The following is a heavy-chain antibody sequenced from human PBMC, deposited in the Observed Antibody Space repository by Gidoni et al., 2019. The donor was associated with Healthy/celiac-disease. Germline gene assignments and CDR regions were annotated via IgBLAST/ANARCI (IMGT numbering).Heavy chain of an antibody. CDR2: ISWNSGSI. V-gene: IGHV3-9*01. CDR3: AKGGRGHKGGDDYFDY. CDR1: GFAFDAYA. D-gene: IGHD2-21*02. Sequence: VQLLASGGCLVQPGRSLRLSRAASGFAFDAYAMHWVRQAPGKGLEWVSGISWNSGSIGYADSVKGRFTISRDNAKNSLYLQMNSLRAEDTALYYCAKGGRGHKGGDDYFDYWGQGTLVTVSS. J-gene: IGHJ4*02.